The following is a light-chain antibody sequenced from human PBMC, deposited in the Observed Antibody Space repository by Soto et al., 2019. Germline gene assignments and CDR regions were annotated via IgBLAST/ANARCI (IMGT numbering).Light chain of an antibody. V-gene: IGLV2-8*01. CDR3: SSSAGSNSPNWV. CDR1: DSDVGGYNS. CDR2: DVT. Sequence: QSALTQPPSASGSPGQSVTISCTGTDSDVGGYNSVSWYQQHPGKAPKLMIFDVTERPSGVPDRCSGSKSGNTAALTVSGLQAEDEADYYCSSSAGSNSPNWVFGGGTKLTVL. J-gene: IGLJ3*02.